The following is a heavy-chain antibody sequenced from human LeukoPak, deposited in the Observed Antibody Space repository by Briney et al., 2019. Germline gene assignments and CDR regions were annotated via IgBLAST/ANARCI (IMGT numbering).Heavy chain of an antibody. V-gene: IGHV1-69*13. D-gene: IGHD1-26*01. CDR2: IIPIFGTA. CDR3: ARGIVGATVYFDY. Sequence: SVKVSCKASGGTFSSYAISWVRQAPGQGLKWMGGIIPIFGTANYAQKFQGRVTITADESTSTAYMELSSLRSEDTAVYYCARGIVGATVYFDYWGQGTLVTVSS. CDR1: GGTFSSYA. J-gene: IGHJ4*02.